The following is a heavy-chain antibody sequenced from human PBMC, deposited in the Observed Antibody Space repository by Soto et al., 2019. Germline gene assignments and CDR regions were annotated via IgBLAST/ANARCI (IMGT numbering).Heavy chain of an antibody. V-gene: IGHV3-30*18. CDR2: ISYDGSNK. CDR3: AKELGRATITGGDY. D-gene: IGHD5-12*01. CDR1: GFTFSSYG. J-gene: IGHJ4*02. Sequence: QVQLVESGGGVVQPGRSLRLSCAASGFTFSSYGMHWVRQAPGKGLEWVAVISYDGSNKYYADSVKGRFTISRDNSKNTLYLQMNSLRAEDTAVYYCAKELGRATITGGDYWGQGTLVTVSS.